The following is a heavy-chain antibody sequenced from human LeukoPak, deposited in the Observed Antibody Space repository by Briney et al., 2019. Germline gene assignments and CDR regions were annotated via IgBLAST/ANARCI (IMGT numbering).Heavy chain of an antibody. V-gene: IGHV1-69*13. Sequence: AASVKVSCKASGGTFSSYAISWVRQAPGQGLEWMGGIIPIFGTANYAQKFQGRVTITADESTSTAYMELSSLRSEDTAVYYCARDGTYYYDSSGYYYFDYWGQGILVTVSS. CDR1: GGTFSSYA. D-gene: IGHD3-22*01. CDR3: ARDGTYYYDSSGYYYFDY. J-gene: IGHJ4*02. CDR2: IIPIFGTA.